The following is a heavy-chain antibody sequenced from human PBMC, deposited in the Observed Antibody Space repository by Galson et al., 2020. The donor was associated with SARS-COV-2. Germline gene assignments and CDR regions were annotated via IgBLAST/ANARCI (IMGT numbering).Heavy chain of an antibody. V-gene: IGHV3-7*05. CDR3: ARGGRTFDI. CDR1: GFTFSNYW. CDR2: IKEDVSYE. D-gene: IGHD3-16*01. J-gene: IGHJ3*02. Sequence: GGSLRLSCAASGFTFSNYWMSWVRRAPGRGLEWVANIKEDVSYENYVDSVKGRFTISRDSAKNSLYLQMNSLRVEDTAVYYCARGGRTFDIWGQGTMVTVSS.